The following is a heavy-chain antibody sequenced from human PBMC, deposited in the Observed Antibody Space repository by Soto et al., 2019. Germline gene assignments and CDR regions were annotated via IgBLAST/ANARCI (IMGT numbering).Heavy chain of an antibody. D-gene: IGHD3-10*01. V-gene: IGHV1-2*04. Sequence: ASVKVSCKTSGFTFTTHAIHWVRQAPGQGLEWMGWINPNSGNTKYAQKFQGWVTMTRDTSISTAYMELSRLRSDDTAVYYCARANLRGPAAFDYWGQGTLVTVSS. CDR2: INPNSGNT. CDR1: GFTFTTHA. CDR3: ARANLRGPAAFDY. J-gene: IGHJ4*02.